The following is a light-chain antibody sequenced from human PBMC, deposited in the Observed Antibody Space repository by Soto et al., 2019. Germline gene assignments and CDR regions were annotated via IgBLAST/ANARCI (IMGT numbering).Light chain of an antibody. J-gene: IGLJ2*01. CDR1: SSDVGLYDF. CDR3: QSYDSSLSGVV. CDR2: EVT. V-gene: IGLV2-14*01. Sequence: QSVLTQPASVSGSPGQSITISCTGASSDVGLYDFVSWYQQHPGKAPKLLIYEVTYRPSGVSSRFSGSKSGNTASLTISGLQAEDEADYYCQSYDSSLSGVVFGGGTKLTVL.